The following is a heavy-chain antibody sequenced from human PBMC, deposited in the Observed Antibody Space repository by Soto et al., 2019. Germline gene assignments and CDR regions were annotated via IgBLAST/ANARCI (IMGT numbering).Heavy chain of an antibody. Sequence: SVKVSCKASGGTFSSYAISWVRQAPEQGLEWMGGIIPIFGTANYAQKFQGRVTITADESTSTAYMELSSLRSEDTAVYYCARLSEAYCSGGSCYYNWFDPWGQGTLVTVSS. D-gene: IGHD2-15*01. J-gene: IGHJ5*02. CDR1: GGTFSSYA. CDR2: IIPIFGTA. CDR3: ARLSEAYCSGGSCYYNWFDP. V-gene: IGHV1-69*13.